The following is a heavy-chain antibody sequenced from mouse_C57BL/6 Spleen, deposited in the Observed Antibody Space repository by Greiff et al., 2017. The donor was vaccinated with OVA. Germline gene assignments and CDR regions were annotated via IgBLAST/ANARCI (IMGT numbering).Heavy chain of an antibody. CDR2: IDPNSGGT. D-gene: IGHD1-1*01. V-gene: IGHV1-72*01. CDR3: ARGYGSSPYYYAMDY. CDR1: GYTFTSYW. J-gene: IGHJ4*01. Sequence: QVQLKQPGAELVKPGASVKLSCEASGYTFTSYWMHWVKQRPGRGLEWIGRIDPNSGGTKYNEKFKSKATLTVDKPSSTAYMQLSSLTSEDSAVYYCARGYGSSPYYYAMDYWGQGTSVTVSS.